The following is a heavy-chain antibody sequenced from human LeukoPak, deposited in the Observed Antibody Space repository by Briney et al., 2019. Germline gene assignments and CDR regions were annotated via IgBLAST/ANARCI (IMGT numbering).Heavy chain of an antibody. Sequence: GGSLRLSCAASGFTFSRYWMHWVRQDPGKGLVWVSRINGDGTRTDYADSVKGRFTISRDNAKKTLYLQMNSLRAEDTAVYYCARDKEMASTAGLGLRGQGTLVTGSS. CDR1: GFTFSRYW. D-gene: IGHD5-24*01. J-gene: IGHJ4*02. CDR3: ARDKEMASTAGLGL. V-gene: IGHV3-74*01. CDR2: INGDGTRT.